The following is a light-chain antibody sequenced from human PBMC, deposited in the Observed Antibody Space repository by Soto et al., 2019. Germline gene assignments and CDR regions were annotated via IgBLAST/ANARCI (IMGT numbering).Light chain of an antibody. CDR1: QTISSW. CDR2: KAS. J-gene: IGKJ1*01. V-gene: IGKV1-5*03. CDR3: QQSYSAWT. Sequence: DIQMTQSPSTLSGSVGDRVTITCRASQTISSWLAWYQQKPGKAPKLLIYKASTLKSGVPSRFSGGGSGTDFTLTISSLQPEDFATYYCQQSYSAWTFGQGTKVDI.